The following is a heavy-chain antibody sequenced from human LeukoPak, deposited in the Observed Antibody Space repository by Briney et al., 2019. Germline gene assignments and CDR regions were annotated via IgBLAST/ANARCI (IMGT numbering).Heavy chain of an antibody. CDR3: TRAADYDFWSGTFDY. D-gene: IGHD3-3*01. V-gene: IGHV3-53*01. CDR2: IYSGGST. Sequence: GGSLRLSCAASGFTVGSKYMSWVRQAPGKGLEWVSVIYSGGSTYYAGSVKGRFIISRDNSKNTLYLQMNSLRAEDTAVYYCTRAADYDFWSGTFDYWGQGTLVTVSS. CDR1: GFTVGSKY. J-gene: IGHJ4*02.